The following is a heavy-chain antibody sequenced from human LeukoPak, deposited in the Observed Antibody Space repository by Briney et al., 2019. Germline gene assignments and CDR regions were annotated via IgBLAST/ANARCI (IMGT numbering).Heavy chain of an antibody. CDR3: ARSPAKWYYYYYMDV. V-gene: IGHV1-69*05. CDR1: GGTFSSYA. Sequence: ASVKVSCKASGGTFSSYAISWVRQAPGQGLEWMGGIIPIFGTANYAQKFQGRVTITTDESTSTAYMELSSLRSEDTAVYYCARSPAKWYYYYYMDVWGKGTTVTVSS. J-gene: IGHJ6*03. CDR2: IIPIFGTA. D-gene: IGHD2-2*01.